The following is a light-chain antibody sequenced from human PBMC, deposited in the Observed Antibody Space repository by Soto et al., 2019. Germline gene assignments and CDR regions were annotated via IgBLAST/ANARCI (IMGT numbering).Light chain of an antibody. J-gene: IGKJ4*01. V-gene: IGKV1-5*03. CDR3: QQYNTYPLS. CDR2: KAS. CDR1: QSISTW. Sequence: DIQMTQSPSTLSASVGDRVTITCRASQSISTWLAWYQQKPRKAPKLLIYKASNLEGGVPSRFSGSGSGTEFTITINSLQPDDFATYCCQQYNTYPLSFGGGTTVEIK.